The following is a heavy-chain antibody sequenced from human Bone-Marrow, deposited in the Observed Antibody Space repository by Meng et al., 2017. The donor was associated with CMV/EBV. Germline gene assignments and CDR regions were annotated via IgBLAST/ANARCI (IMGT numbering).Heavy chain of an antibody. CDR3: AKDWEVGATNYYYGMDV. Sequence: GESLKISCAASGFSVNLEYMGWVRQAPGKGLEWVSAISGSGRYIYYADSVKGRFTISRDNSKNTLYLQMNSLRAEDTAVFYCAKDWEVGATNYYYGMDVWGQGTTVTVSS. CDR1: GFSVNLEY. CDR2: ISGSGRYI. V-gene: IGHV3-23*01. J-gene: IGHJ6*02. D-gene: IGHD1-26*01.